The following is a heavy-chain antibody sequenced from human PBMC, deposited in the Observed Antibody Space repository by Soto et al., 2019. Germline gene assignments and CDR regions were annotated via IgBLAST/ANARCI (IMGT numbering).Heavy chain of an antibody. D-gene: IGHD5-12*01. CDR2: IRSKANSYAT. CDR1: GFTFSGSA. J-gene: IGHJ5*02. Sequence: GGSLRLSCAASGFTFSGSAMHWVRQASGKGLEWVGRIRSKANSYATAYAASVKGRFTISRDDSKNTAYLQMNSLKTEDTAVYYCTRPQKRGYSGYDYNWFDPWGQGTLVTVSS. CDR3: TRPQKRGYSGYDYNWFDP. V-gene: IGHV3-73*01.